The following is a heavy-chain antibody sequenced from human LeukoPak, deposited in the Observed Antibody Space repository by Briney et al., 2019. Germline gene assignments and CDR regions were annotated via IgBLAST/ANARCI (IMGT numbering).Heavy chain of an antibody. CDR3: AKDGYSYGPKNFDY. CDR1: GFTFDDYA. D-gene: IGHD5-18*01. Sequence: PGRSLRLSCAASGFTFDDYAMPWVGQAPGKGLEWVSGISWNSGSIGYADSLKGRFTISRDNAKNSLYLQMNSLRAEDTALYYCAKDGYSYGPKNFDYWGQGTLVTVSS. V-gene: IGHV3-9*01. J-gene: IGHJ4*02. CDR2: ISWNSGSI.